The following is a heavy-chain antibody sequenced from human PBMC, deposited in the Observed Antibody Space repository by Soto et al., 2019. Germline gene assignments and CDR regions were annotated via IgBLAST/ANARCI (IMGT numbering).Heavy chain of an antibody. Sequence: SCKASGYTFSTHAMHWVRQVPGKGPVWVARINSDGRNTKYTDSVKGRFTISRDNAKNTLYLQMNSLRVEDTAVYYCARDFMARGRDSNWFDPWGQGTVVTVSS. D-gene: IGHD3-10*01. J-gene: IGHJ5*02. CDR3: ARDFMARGRDSNWFDP. CDR1: GYTFSTHA. V-gene: IGHV3-74*03. CDR2: INSDGRNT.